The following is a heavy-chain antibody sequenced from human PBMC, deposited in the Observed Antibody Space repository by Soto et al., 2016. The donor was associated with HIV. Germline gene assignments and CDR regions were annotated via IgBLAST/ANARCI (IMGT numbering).Heavy chain of an antibody. D-gene: IGHD6-19*01. J-gene: IGHJ6*02. Sequence: EVQLVESGGGLVQPGGSLRLSCAASGFTFTNYAMHWVRQAPGKGLEYVSAISSNGGNTYYANSVKGRFTISRDNSKNTVFLLVGSLRAEDTAVYYCAREKYSSGWYQTLYYYYGMDVWGLGTTVTVSS. CDR3: AREKYSSGWYQTLYYYYGMDV. CDR2: ISSNGGNT. V-gene: IGHV3-64*01. CDR1: GFTFTNYA.